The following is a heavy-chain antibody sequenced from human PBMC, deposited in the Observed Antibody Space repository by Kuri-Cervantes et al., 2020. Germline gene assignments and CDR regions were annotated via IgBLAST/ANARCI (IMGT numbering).Heavy chain of an antibody. V-gene: IGHV4-31*03. Sequence: LRLSCTVSGGSISSGGYYWSWIRQHPGKGLEWIGYIYYSGSTYYNPSLKSRVTISVDTSKNQFSLKLSSVSAADTAVYYCARFNYDVLTGCWFDPWGQGTLVTVSS. J-gene: IGHJ5*02. CDR1: GGSISSGGYY. D-gene: IGHD3-9*01. CDR2: IYYSGST. CDR3: ARFNYDVLTGCWFDP.